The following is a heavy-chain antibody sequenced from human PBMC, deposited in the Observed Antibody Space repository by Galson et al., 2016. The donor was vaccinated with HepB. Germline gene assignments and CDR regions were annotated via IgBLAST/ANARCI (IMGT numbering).Heavy chain of an antibody. CDR3: ASQQLWPSFDY. D-gene: IGHD5-18*01. J-gene: IGHJ4*02. V-gene: IGHV3-23*01. CDR2: IVGSGGTP. Sequence: SLRLSCAASGFTFSSYVMSWVRQAPGQGLEWVSGIVGSGGTPYYAESVQGRFIVSRDNSKNILHLQMDSLGVEDTAIYYCASQQLWPSFDYWGQGTTVTVSA. CDR1: GFTFSSYV.